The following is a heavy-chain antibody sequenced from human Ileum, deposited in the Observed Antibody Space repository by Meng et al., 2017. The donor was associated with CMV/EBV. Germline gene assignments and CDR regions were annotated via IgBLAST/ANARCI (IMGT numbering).Heavy chain of an antibody. CDR2: ISGSGGST. CDR3: AKALRYCSSTTCYSPFDY. D-gene: IGHD2-2*01. Sequence: GGSLRLSCAASGFTFSSYATSWVRQAPGKGLEWVSAISGSGGSTYYADSVKGRFTISRDNSKNTLYLQMNSLRAEDTAVYYCAKALRYCSSTTCYSPFDYWGQGTLVTVSS. CDR1: GFTFSSYA. J-gene: IGHJ4*02. V-gene: IGHV3-23*01.